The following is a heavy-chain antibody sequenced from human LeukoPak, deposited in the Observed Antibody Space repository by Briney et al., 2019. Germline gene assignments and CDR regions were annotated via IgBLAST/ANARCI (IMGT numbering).Heavy chain of an antibody. CDR1: GFTFSSYW. V-gene: IGHV3-74*01. Sequence: GGSLRLSCAASGFTFSSYWMHWVRQAPGKGLVWVSRINGDGRSTSYADSVKGRFTISRDNAKNTLYLQMNSLRDEDTAVYYCARRGTMTTELDYWGQGTLVTVSS. CDR3: ARRGTMTTELDY. CDR2: INGDGRST. D-gene: IGHD4-17*01. J-gene: IGHJ4*02.